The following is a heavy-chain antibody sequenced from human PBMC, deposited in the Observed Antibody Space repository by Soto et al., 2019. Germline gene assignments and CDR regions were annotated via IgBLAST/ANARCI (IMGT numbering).Heavy chain of an antibody. V-gene: IGHV3-7*01. CDR1: GFTFSSYW. CDR3: ARDYGDYINDY. J-gene: IGHJ4*02. Sequence: EVQLVESGGGLVQPGGSLKLSCAASGFTFSSYWMSWVRQAPGKGLEWVANIKQDGSEKYYVDSVKGRFTISRDNAKNSLYLQMNSLRAEDTAVYYCARDYGDYINDYWGQGTLVTVSS. D-gene: IGHD4-17*01. CDR2: IKQDGSEK.